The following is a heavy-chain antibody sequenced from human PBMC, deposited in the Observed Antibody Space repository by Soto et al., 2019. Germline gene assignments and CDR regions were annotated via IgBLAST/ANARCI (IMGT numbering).Heavy chain of an antibody. CDR1: GGSINSGGYY. CDR3: SRFTSRDHYFAMDV. D-gene: IGHD2-2*01. Sequence: SETLSLTCTVSGGSINSGGYYWTWIRQHPGRGLESIGYIYYSGDTYYNPSLKSRLSISLDASKNQFSLKLTSVTAADTAIYYCSRFTSRDHYFAMDVWGHGTAAAV. CDR2: IYYSGDT. J-gene: IGHJ6*02. V-gene: IGHV4-31*03.